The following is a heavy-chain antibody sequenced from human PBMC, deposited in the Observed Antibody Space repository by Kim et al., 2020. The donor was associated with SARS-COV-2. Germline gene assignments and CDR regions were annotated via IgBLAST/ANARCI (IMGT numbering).Heavy chain of an antibody. CDR3: ARRGYSYGSYYFDY. D-gene: IGHD5-18*01. J-gene: IGHJ4*02. Sequence: YSSSLKSRLTITNDTSKNQVVLTMTNMHPVDTATYYCARRGYSYGSYYFDYWGQGTLVTVSS. V-gene: IGHV2-5*01.